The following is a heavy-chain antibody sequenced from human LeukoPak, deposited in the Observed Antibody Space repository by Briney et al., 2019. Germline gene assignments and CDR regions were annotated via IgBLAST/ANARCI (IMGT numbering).Heavy chain of an antibody. CDR3: ARGARVRFGESPDY. CDR2: ISYDGSNK. CDR1: EFTFSSYA. J-gene: IGHJ4*02. V-gene: IGHV3-30-3*01. D-gene: IGHD3-10*01. Sequence: GGSLRLSCAASEFTFSSYAMDWVPQAPGKGLEWVAVISYDGSNKYYADSVKGRFTISRDNSKNTLYLQMNSLRAEDTAVYYCARGARVRFGESPDYWGQGTLVTVSS.